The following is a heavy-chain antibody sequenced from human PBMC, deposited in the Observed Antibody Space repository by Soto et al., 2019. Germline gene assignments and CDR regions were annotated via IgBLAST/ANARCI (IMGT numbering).Heavy chain of an antibody. J-gene: IGHJ3*02. Sequence: TLSLTCTVSGGSISSGDYYWRWIRQPPGKGLEWIGYIYYSGSTYYNPSLKSRVTISVDTSKNQFSLKLSSVTAADTAVYYCARPNLDYSSGVDALDIWGQGTMVTVSS. D-gene: IGHD4-4*01. V-gene: IGHV4-30-4*01. CDR2: IYYSGST. CDR1: GGSISSGDYY. CDR3: ARPNLDYSSGVDALDI.